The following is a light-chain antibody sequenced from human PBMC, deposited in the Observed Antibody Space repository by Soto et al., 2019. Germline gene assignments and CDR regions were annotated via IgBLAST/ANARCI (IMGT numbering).Light chain of an antibody. CDR3: CSYAGSYTKV. J-gene: IGLJ7*01. CDR1: SSDVGGYNY. Sequence: QSALTQPRSVSGSPGQSVTISCTGTSSDVGGYNYVSWYQQHPGKAPKLMIYDVSKRPSGVPDRFSGSKSGNTASLTISGLQAEDDADYYCCSYAGSYTKVFGGGTQLTVL. CDR2: DVS. V-gene: IGLV2-11*01.